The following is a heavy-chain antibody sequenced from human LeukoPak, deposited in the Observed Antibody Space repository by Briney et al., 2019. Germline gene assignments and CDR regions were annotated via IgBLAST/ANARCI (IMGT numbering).Heavy chain of an antibody. J-gene: IGHJ5*02. Sequence: GESLKVSCKGSGYSFTNFWIGWVRQMPGKGLEWMGVISPGDSGIRYSPSFQGQVTISVDKSISTAYLQWSSLKTSDSAMYYCAAGGASAPWGQGTLVTVSS. V-gene: IGHV5-51*01. CDR1: GYSFTNFW. D-gene: IGHD3-16*01. CDR3: AAGGASAP. CDR2: ISPGDSGI.